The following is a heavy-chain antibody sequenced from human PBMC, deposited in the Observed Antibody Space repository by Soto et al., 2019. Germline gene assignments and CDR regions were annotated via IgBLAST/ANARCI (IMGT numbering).Heavy chain of an antibody. CDR1: GFTFSSYA. CDR2: VSIGGST. J-gene: IGHJ4*02. CDR3: AKRRGAGGHFDY. D-gene: IGHD2-15*01. Sequence: LRLSCAASGFTFSSYAMGWVRQGPGKGLEWVAVVSIGGSTHYADSVRGRFTISRDNSKNTLSLQMNSLTAEDTAVYFCAKRRGAGGHFDYWGQGALVTVSS. V-gene: IGHV3-23*01.